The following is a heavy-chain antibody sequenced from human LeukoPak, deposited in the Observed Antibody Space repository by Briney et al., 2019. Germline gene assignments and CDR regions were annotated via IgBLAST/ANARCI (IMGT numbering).Heavy chain of an antibody. Sequence: SQTLSLTCAISGDSVSSNSAAWNWIRQSPSRGLGWLGRTYYRSKWYNDYAVSVKSRITINPDTSKNQFSLQLNSVTPEDTAVYYCARGPDGYSGYDDDAFDIWGQGTMVTVSS. CDR3: ARGPDGYSGYDDDAFDI. D-gene: IGHD5-12*01. CDR2: TYYRSKWYN. J-gene: IGHJ3*02. V-gene: IGHV6-1*01. CDR1: GDSVSSNSAA.